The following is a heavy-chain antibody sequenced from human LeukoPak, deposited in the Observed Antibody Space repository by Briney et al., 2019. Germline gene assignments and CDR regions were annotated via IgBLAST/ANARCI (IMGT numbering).Heavy chain of an antibody. CDR2: IYPDDSDT. J-gene: IGHJ4*02. Sequence: GESLKISCKGSGYRFTDYWIGWMRQMPGKGLEWMGIIYPDDSDTRYSPSFLGQVTILVDKSISTAYLQWSSLRALDTAMYYCVVSEYDSSGYHSDFFDSWGQGTLVIVSS. CDR3: VVSEYDSSGYHSDFFDS. CDR1: GYRFTDYW. V-gene: IGHV5-51*01. D-gene: IGHD3-22*01.